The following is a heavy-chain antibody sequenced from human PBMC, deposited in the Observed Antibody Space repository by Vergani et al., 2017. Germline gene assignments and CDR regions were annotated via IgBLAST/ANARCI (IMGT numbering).Heavy chain of an antibody. CDR3: AREGDNLSGSYKDDWFDP. D-gene: IGHD1-26*01. J-gene: IGHJ5*02. Sequence: QVQLQESGPGLVKPSGTLSLTCAVSGGSISSSNWWSWVRQPPGKGLEWIGEIYHSGSTNYNPSLKSRVTISVDKSKNQFSLRLSSVTAADTAVYYCAREGDNLSGSYKDDWFDPWGQGTLVTVSA. CDR2: IYHSGST. V-gene: IGHV4-4*02. CDR1: GGSISSSNW.